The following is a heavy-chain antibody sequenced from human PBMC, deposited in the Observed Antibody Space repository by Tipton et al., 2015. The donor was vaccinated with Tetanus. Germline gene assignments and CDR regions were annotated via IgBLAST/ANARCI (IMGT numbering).Heavy chain of an antibody. CDR2: ISGGGDIT. D-gene: IGHD2-15*01. CDR3: ARRKDLDA. J-gene: IGHJ6*02. Sequence: SLRLSCAASGFTFYAMSWVRQAPGKGLEWVSAISGGGDITYYADSVKGRFTISRDNAKNSLYLQMNSLRDEDTAIYYCARRKDLDAWGQGTSVTVSS. V-gene: IGHV3-23*01. CDR1: GFTFYA.